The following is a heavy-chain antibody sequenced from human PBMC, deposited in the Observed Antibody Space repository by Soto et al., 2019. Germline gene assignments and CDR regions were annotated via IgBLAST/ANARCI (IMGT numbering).Heavy chain of an antibody. CDR2: IWYNGSNK. J-gene: IGHJ6*02. D-gene: IGHD4-17*01. CDR3: AKDYGDWTGLYYYGMDV. CDR1: GFTFSSYG. V-gene: IGHV3-33*06. Sequence: QVQLVESGGGVVQPGRSLRLSCAASGFTFSSYGMHWVRQAPGKGLEWVAVIWYNGSNKKYADSVKGRFTISRDNSENTLYLKLNSLRAEDTAVYYCAKDYGDWTGLYYYGMDVWGQGTTVTVSS.